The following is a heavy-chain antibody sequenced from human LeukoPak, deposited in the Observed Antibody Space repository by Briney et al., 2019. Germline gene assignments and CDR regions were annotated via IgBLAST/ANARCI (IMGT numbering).Heavy chain of an antibody. V-gene: IGHV3-74*03. CDR3: ARGGGIYGLWDY. J-gene: IGHJ4*02. CDR2: IYSDGSSY. Sequence: GGSLRLFCAASGFTFSSYWMHWVRQAPGKGLVWVSRIYSDGSSYTADSVKGRFTISRDNAKDTLYLQTNSLRVEDTAVYYCARGGGIYGLWDYWGQGTLVTVSS. CDR1: GFTFSSYW. D-gene: IGHD1-26*01.